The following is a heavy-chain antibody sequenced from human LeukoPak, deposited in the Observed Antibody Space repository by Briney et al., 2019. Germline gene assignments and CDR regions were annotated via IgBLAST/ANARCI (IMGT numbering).Heavy chain of an antibody. CDR2: MYYSGSA. V-gene: IGHV4-38-2*02. D-gene: IGHD3-16*01. CDR3: TRHIAYRAPPDS. CDR1: GYSISSGYF. J-gene: IGHJ5*02. Sequence: SETLPLTCSVSGYSISSGYFWGWIRQPPGKGLEWIAYMYYSGSANYNPSLKSRVSISVDTSKDQFSLKLSSVTAADTAVYFCTRHIAYRAPPDSWGQGTLVTVSS.